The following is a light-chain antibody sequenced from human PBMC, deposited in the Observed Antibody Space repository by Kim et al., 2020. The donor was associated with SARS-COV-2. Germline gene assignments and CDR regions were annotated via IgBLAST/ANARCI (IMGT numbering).Light chain of an antibody. V-gene: IGLV3-19*01. Sequence: SSELTQDPAVSVALGQTVRITCQGDSLRRYYASWYQQKSGQAPVLVIYGKNNRPSGIPDRVSGSSSGNTASLTIPGAQAEDEADYYCHSRDSSDNHLFGG. J-gene: IGLJ3*02. CDR1: SLRRYY. CDR2: GKN. CDR3: HSRDSSDNHL.